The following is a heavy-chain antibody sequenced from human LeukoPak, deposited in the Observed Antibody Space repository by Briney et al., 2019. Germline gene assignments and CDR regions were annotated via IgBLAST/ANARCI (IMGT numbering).Heavy chain of an antibody. Sequence: SETLSLTCTVSGGSISSSSYYWGWIRQPPGKGLEWIGSLYYSGSTYYNPSLKSRVTISVDTSKNQFSLKLSSVTAADTAVYYCARRLCTNGVCSPPYYFDYWGQGTRVTVSS. CDR1: GGSISSSSYY. V-gene: IGHV4-39*01. D-gene: IGHD2-8*01. CDR3: ARRLCTNGVCSPPYYFDY. J-gene: IGHJ4*02. CDR2: LYYSGST.